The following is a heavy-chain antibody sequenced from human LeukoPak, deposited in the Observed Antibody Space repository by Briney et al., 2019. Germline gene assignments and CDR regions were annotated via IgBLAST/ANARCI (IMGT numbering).Heavy chain of an antibody. CDR2: IYSGGST. Sequence: GGSLRLACAASGFTVTTNYMSWVRQAPGKGLEWVSVIYSGGSTYYADSVKGRFTISRHNSKNTLYLQMDSLRDEDTAVYYCARGDFWSGYYTGLYWGQGTLVTVSS. V-gene: IGHV3-53*04. CDR3: ARGDFWSGYYTGLY. D-gene: IGHD3-3*01. CDR1: GFTVTTNY. J-gene: IGHJ4*02.